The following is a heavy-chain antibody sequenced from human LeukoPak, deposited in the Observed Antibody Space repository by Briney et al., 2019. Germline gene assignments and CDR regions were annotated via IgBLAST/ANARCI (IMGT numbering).Heavy chain of an antibody. CDR1: GYSISSGYY. CDR2: IYYSGST. Sequence: SETLSLTCTVSGYSISSGYYWGWIRQPPGKGLEWIGSIYYSGSTYYNPSLKSRVTISVDTSKNQFSLKLSSVTAADTAVYYCARRADQRPTNWGQGTLVTVSS. V-gene: IGHV4-38-2*02. J-gene: IGHJ4*02. CDR3: ARRADQRPTN. D-gene: IGHD2-2*01.